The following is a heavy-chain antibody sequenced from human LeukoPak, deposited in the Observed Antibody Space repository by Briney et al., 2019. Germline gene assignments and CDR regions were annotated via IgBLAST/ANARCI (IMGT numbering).Heavy chain of an antibody. CDR1: GFIFNNYA. CDR2: TSYDGSEK. Sequence: GGSLRLSCVASGFIFNNYAINWVRQAPGKGLQWVAVTSYDGSEKLYADSVKGRFSISRDNSKNTLYLQMNSLRAEDTAIYYCARDRQVLTYFYYFGMDVWGQGTTVIVSS. V-gene: IGHV3-30-3*01. CDR3: ARDRQVLTYFYYFGMDV. J-gene: IGHJ6*02.